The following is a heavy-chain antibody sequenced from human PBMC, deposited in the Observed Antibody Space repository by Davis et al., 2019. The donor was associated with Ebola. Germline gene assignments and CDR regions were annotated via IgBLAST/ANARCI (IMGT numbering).Heavy chain of an antibody. J-gene: IGHJ3*02. CDR2: IKLNSGGT. CDR1: GFTFTDYY. V-gene: IGHV1-2*02. Sequence: ASVKVSCKASGFTFTDYYMHWVRQAPGQGLEWMGWIKLNSGGTNYAQRFQDRVTMTRDRSISTAYMELSSLTHDDTAVYYCARDHPGPQTLDIWGQGTVITVSS. CDR3: ARDHPGPQTLDI. D-gene: IGHD4-23*01.